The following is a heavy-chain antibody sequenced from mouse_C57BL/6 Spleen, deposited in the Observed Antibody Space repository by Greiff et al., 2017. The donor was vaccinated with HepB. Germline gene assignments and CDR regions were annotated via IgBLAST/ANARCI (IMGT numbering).Heavy chain of an antibody. CDR3: AREIYGSSVLNY. D-gene: IGHD1-1*01. J-gene: IGHJ2*01. Sequence: EVQLQQSGPELVKPGASVKISCKASGYTFTDYYMNWVKQSHGKSLEWIGDINPNNGGTSYNQKFKGKATLTVDKSSSTAYMELRSLTSEDSAVYYCAREIYGSSVLNYWGQGTTLTVSS. CDR1: GYTFTDYY. V-gene: IGHV1-26*01. CDR2: INPNNGGT.